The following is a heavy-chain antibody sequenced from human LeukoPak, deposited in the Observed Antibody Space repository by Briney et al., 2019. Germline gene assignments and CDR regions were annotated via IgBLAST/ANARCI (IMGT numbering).Heavy chain of an antibody. CDR1: GGSISSGGYS. CDR2: IYHSGST. J-gene: IGHJ4*03. Sequence: SETLSLTCAVSGGSISSGGYSWSWIRQPPGKSLEWIGYIYHSGSTYYNPSLKSRVTISVDRSKNQFSLKLSSVTAADTAVYYCASQYCSSTSCYDYWGQGTLVTVSS. V-gene: IGHV4-30-2*01. D-gene: IGHD2-2*01. CDR3: ASQYCSSTSCYDY.